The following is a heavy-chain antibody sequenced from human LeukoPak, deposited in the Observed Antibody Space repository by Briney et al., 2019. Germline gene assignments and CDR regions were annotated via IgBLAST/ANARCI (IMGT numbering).Heavy chain of an antibody. CDR3: VRHGSGYTSSWYCPLDY. V-gene: IGHV4-39*01. Sequence: PGTLSLTCAVSGGSITTGIYYWGWIRQPPGKGLEWIGNIYYSGITHYNPSFESRLTISVDTSKNQFSLKLSSVTAADTAVYYCVRHGSGYTSSWYCPLDYWGQGTLVTVSP. J-gene: IGHJ4*02. CDR1: GGSITTGIYY. CDR2: IYYSGIT. D-gene: IGHD6-13*01.